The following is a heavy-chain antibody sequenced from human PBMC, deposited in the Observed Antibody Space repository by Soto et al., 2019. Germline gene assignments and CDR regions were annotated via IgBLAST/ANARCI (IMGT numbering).Heavy chain of an antibody. V-gene: IGHV3-33*01. J-gene: IGHJ4*02. D-gene: IGHD4-17*01. CDR2: IWYDGSNK. CDR1: GFTFSSYG. CDR3: ASGLAVTTVTTLGY. Sequence: QVQLVESGGGVVQPGRSLRLSCAASGFTFSSYGMHWVRQAPGKGLEWVAVIWYDGSNKYYADSVKGRFTISRDNSKNTLYLQMNSLRAEDTAVYYCASGLAVTTVTTLGYWGQGTLVTVSS.